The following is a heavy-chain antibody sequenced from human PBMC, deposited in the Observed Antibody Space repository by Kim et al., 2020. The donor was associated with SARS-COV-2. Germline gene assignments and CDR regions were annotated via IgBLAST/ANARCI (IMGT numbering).Heavy chain of an antibody. Sequence: SETLSLTCTVSGGSISSSSYYWGWIRQPPGKGLEWIGSIYYSGSTYYNPSLKSRVTISVDTSKNQFSLKLSSVTAADTAVYYCARHRAGERTYYYGSGSYLRDGNNWFDPWGQGTLVTVSS. J-gene: IGHJ5*02. V-gene: IGHV4-39*01. CDR2: IYYSGST. D-gene: IGHD3-10*01. CDR3: ARHRAGERTYYYGSGSYLRDGNNWFDP. CDR1: GGSISSSSYY.